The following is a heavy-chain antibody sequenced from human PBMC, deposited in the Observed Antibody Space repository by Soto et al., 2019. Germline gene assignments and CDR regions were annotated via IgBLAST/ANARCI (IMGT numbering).Heavy chain of an antibody. V-gene: IGHV3-7*04. D-gene: IGHD2-15*01. J-gene: IGHJ4*02. CDR3: ARETWWRLDY. Sequence: EVQLVESGGGLVQPGGSLRLSCAASGLPFSSHYMSWIRQAPGRGLEWVAKINPDGRDEQYADAVRGRFTVSRDNTKNLVCLQMKGLRVEDTAVYYCARETWWRLDYWGQGNLVTVSS. CDR2: INPDGRDE. CDR1: GLPFSSHY.